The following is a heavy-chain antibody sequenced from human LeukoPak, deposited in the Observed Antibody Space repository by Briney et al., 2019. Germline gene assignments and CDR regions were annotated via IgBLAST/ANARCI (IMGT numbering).Heavy chain of an antibody. J-gene: IGHJ5*02. CDR3: ARILALVVPAAIVRGVWFDP. V-gene: IGHV2-26*01. Sequence: SGPVLVKPTETLTLTCTVSGFSLSNARMGVSWIRQPPGKALEWLAHIFSNDEKSYITSLKSRLTISKDTSKSQVVLTMTNMDPVDTATYYCARILALVVPAAIVRGVWFDPWGQGTLVTVSS. D-gene: IGHD2-2*02. CDR1: GFSLSNARMG. CDR2: IFSNDEK.